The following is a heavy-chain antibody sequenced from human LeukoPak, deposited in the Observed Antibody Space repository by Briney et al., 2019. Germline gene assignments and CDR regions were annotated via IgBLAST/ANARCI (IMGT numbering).Heavy chain of an antibody. CDR3: ARDEGAPIAAANV. V-gene: IGHV1-18*01. CDR1: GYNFTSYT. J-gene: IGHJ3*01. D-gene: IGHD6-13*01. CDR2: ISAYNGNT. Sequence: ASVKVSCQASGYNFTSYTISWVRQAPGQGLEWMGWISAYNGNTNYGQKLQGRVTMTTDTSTSTAYMELRSLRPDDTAVYYCARDEGAPIAAANVWGRGTMVTVSS.